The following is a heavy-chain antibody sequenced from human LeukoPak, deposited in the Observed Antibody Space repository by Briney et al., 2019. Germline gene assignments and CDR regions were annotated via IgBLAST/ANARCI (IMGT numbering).Heavy chain of an antibody. CDR2: ISGSGGST. CDR3: AKDVAARPGGWFDR. V-gene: IGHV3-23*01. Sequence: PGGSLRLSCAASGFTFSSYAMSWVRQAPGKGLERVSAISGSGGSTYYADSVKGRFTISRDNSKNTLYLQMNSLRAEDTAVYYCAKDVAARPGGWFDRWGQGTLVTVSS. CDR1: GFTFSSYA. D-gene: IGHD6-6*01. J-gene: IGHJ5*02.